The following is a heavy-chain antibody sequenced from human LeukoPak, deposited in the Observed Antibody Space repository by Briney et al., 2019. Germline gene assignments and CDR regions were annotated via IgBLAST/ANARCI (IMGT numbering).Heavy chain of an antibody. V-gene: IGHV4-59*12. CDR1: GGSISSYY. CDR3: ARGGDYGDYEDY. Sequence: PSETLSLTCTVSGGSISSYYWSWIRRPPGKGLEWIGYIYYSGSTNYNPSLKSRVTISVDTSKNQFSLKLSSVTAADTAVYYCARGGDYGDYEDYWGQGTLVTVSS. D-gene: IGHD4-17*01. CDR2: IYYSGST. J-gene: IGHJ4*02.